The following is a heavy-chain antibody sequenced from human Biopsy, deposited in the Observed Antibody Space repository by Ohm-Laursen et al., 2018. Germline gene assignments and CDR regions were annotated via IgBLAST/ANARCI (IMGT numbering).Heavy chain of an antibody. CDR1: EGTFSNYG. D-gene: IGHD3-9*01. CDR3: ATKLTGYFHH. V-gene: IGHV1-69*13. J-gene: IGHJ1*01. CDR2: NIPILGTG. Sequence: VKISCKTPEGTFSNYGVNWVRQAPGQGLEWLGGNIPILGTGNYAQKFQDRVTVAADTSTSTATMELRSLRSDDTAVYYCATKLTGYFHHWGQGTLVIVSS.